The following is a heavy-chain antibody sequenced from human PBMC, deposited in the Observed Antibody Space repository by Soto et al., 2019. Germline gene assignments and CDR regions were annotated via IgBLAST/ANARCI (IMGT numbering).Heavy chain of an antibody. J-gene: IGHJ4*02. CDR2: INAGNGNT. D-gene: IGHD4-17*01. CDR3: AREAVTTYFYFDY. V-gene: IGHV1-3*01. CDR1: GYTFTSYA. Sequence: ASVKVSCKASGYTFTSYAMHWVRQAPGQRLEWMGWINAGNGNTKYSQKFQGRVTITRDTSASTAYMELSSLRSEDTAVYYCAREAVTTYFYFDYWGQGTLVTVYS.